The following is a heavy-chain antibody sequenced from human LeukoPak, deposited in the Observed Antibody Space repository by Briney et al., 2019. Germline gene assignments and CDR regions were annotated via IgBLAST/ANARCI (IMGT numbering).Heavy chain of an antibody. CDR3: ARLIYDTYTNNWRFDY. D-gene: IGHD1-1*01. Sequence: SETLSLTCAVYGGSFSGYYWSWIRQPPGKGLECLGYISSSGSTNYNPSLESRVTISKDLSKNQFSLKLSSVTAADTALYFCARLIYDTYTNNWRFDYWGQGTLVTISS. J-gene: IGHJ4*02. CDR1: GGSFSGYY. V-gene: IGHV4-4*08. CDR2: ISSSGST.